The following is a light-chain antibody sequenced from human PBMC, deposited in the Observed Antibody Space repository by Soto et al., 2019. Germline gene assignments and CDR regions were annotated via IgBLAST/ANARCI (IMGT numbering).Light chain of an antibody. CDR3: QSYDSSLNVV. CDR1: SSNIGAAHD. Sequence: QSVLTQPPSVSGAPGQRVTISCIGSSSNIGAAHDVHWYQQLPGTAPKLLICGNYNRPSGVPDRFSGSRSGAAASLAITGLRAEDGADYYCQSYDSSLNVVFGGGTKVTVL. CDR2: GNY. V-gene: IGLV1-40*01. J-gene: IGLJ2*01.